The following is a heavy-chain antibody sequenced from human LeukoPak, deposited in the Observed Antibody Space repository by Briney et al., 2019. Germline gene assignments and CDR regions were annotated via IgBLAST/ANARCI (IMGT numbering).Heavy chain of an antibody. CDR3: ARAWYYYDSSGYYPFDY. V-gene: IGHV4-34*01. Sequence: SDTLSLTCAVYGGSFSGYYWSWIRQPPGKGLEWIGEINHSGSTNYNPSLKSRVTISVDTSKNQFSLKLSSVTAADTAVYYCARAWYYYDSSGYYPFDYWGQGTLVTVSS. J-gene: IGHJ4*02. CDR1: GGSFSGYY. D-gene: IGHD3-22*01. CDR2: INHSGST.